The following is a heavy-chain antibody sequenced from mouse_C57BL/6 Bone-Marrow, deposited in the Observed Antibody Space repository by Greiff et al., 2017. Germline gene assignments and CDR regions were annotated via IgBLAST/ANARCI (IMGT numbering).Heavy chain of an antibody. Sequence: VQLQQPGAELVMPGASVKLSCKASGYTFTSYLMHWVKQRPGQGLEWIGEIDPSDSYTTYNQKFKGKSTLTVDKSSSTAYMQLSSLTSEDSAVYYCARDWDKNFDYWGQGTTLTVSS. CDR1: GYTFTSYL. D-gene: IGHD4-1*01. V-gene: IGHV1-69*01. CDR3: ARDWDKNFDY. CDR2: IDPSDSYT. J-gene: IGHJ2*01.